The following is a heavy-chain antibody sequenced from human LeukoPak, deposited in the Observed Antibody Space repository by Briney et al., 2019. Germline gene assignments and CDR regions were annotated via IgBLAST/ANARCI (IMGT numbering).Heavy chain of an antibody. V-gene: IGHV3-21*01. CDR2: ISSSGSYI. CDR3: ARRSSSWYYSGY. CDR1: GFTFSSYS. D-gene: IGHD6-13*01. Sequence: GGSLRLSCAASGFTFSSYSMNWVRQAPGKGLEWVSSISSSGSYIYYADSVKGRFTISRDNAKNSLYLQMNSLRAEDTAVYYCARRSSSWYYSGYWGQGTQVTVSS. J-gene: IGHJ4*02.